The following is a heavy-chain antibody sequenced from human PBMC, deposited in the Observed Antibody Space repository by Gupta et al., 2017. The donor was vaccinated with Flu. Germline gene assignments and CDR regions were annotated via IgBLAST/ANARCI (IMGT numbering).Heavy chain of an antibody. D-gene: IGHD3-10*01. V-gene: IGHV1-46*01. CDR3: ARLKADGFEDY. Sequence: QVQLVQSGAEVKKPGASVRISCEASGYSLPSYYMHWVRQAPGQGLEWMGMVSPGSGTISNAQKFQDRISMTRDTSTNTAYMELSSLTSEDTAVYYCARLKADGFEDYWGQGTLVIVSS. CDR1: GYSLPSYY. CDR2: VSPGSGTI. J-gene: IGHJ4*02.